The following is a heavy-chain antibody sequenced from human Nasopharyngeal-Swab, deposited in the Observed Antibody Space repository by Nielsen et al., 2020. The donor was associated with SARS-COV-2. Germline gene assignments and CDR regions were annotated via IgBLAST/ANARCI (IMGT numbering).Heavy chain of an antibody. J-gene: IGHJ4*02. Sequence: SVKVSCKASGGTFSSYAISWVRQAPGQGLEWMGGIIPIFGTANYAQKFQGRVTITADKSTSTAYMELSSLRAEDTAVYYCARNPVDYDYVWGSYRYRTFDYWGQGTLVTVSS. D-gene: IGHD3-16*02. CDR3: ARNPVDYDYVWGSYRYRTFDY. CDR2: IIPIFGTA. CDR1: GGTFSSYA. V-gene: IGHV1-69*06.